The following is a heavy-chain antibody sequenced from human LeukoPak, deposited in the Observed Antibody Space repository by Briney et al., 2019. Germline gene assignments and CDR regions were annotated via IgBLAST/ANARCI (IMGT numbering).Heavy chain of an antibody. D-gene: IGHD2-21*02. Sequence: ASVKVSCKASGYTFTGYYMHWVRQAPGQGLEWMGWVNPNSGGTNYAQKFQGRVTMTRDTSISTAYMELSRLRSDDTAVYYCASSLRVVVTYQYYFDYWGQGTLVTVSS. CDR2: VNPNSGGT. CDR1: GYTFTGYY. CDR3: ASSLRVVVTYQYYFDY. J-gene: IGHJ4*02. V-gene: IGHV1-2*02.